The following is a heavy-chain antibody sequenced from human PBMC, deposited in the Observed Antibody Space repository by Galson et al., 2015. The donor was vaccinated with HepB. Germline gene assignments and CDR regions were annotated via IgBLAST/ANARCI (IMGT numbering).Heavy chain of an antibody. D-gene: IGHD1-1*01. CDR1: GYTFSSYG. CDR3: AREGQLEP. J-gene: IGHJ5*02. V-gene: IGHV1-18*01. Sequence: SVKVSCKASGYTFSSYGFSWVRQAPGQGLEWMGWISGYNGDTNYAQKLQSRVIMTRDTSTSTAYMELRNLRSDDTAVYYCAREGQLEPWGQGTLVTVSS. CDR2: ISGYNGDT.